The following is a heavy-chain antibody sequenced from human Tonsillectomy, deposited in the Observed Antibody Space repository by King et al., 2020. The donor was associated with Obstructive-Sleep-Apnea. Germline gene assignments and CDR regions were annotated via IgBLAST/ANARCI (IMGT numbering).Heavy chain of an antibody. Sequence: QWQLVQSGAEVKKPGSSVTVSCKPSGGTFSRHAVNWVRQAPGQGLEWVGGIIPIIAMTNSAQRFQGRVTMTADRSSNTVYLELSSLRPEDTAVYYCARTGAAIITDAEYYYFQYGMDVWGQGTTVTVSS. CDR3: ARTGAAIITDAEYYYFQYGMDV. CDR1: GGTFSRHA. D-gene: IGHD3-10*01. J-gene: IGHJ6*02. CDR2: IIPIIAMT. V-gene: IGHV1-69*17.